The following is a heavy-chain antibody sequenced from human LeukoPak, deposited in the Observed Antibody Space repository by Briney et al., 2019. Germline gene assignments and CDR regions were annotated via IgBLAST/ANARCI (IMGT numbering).Heavy chain of an antibody. V-gene: IGHV3-23*01. J-gene: IGHJ4*02. Sequence: GGSLRLSCAASGFTVSSNHMSWVRQAPGKGLEWVSAISGSDGSTYYADSVKGRFTISRDNSKNTLYLQMNSLRAEDTAVYYCAKDLSIAVAGLGGDYFDYWGQGTLVTVSS. D-gene: IGHD6-19*01. CDR3: AKDLSIAVAGLGGDYFDY. CDR1: GFTVSSNH. CDR2: ISGSDGST.